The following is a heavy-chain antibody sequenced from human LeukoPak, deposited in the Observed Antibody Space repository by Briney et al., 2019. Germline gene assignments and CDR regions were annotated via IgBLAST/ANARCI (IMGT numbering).Heavy chain of an antibody. D-gene: IGHD3-10*01. CDR2: IWSDGSYK. Sequence: GGSLRLSCAASGFVFSSYGMHWVRQAPGKGLEWVAVIWSDGSYKDYADSVKGRSTISRDNSKNTLYLQMNSLRAEDTAVYYCARDGGSGSPKVYFDYWGQGTLVTASS. V-gene: IGHV3-33*01. CDR3: ARDGGSGSPKVYFDY. J-gene: IGHJ4*02. CDR1: GFVFSSYG.